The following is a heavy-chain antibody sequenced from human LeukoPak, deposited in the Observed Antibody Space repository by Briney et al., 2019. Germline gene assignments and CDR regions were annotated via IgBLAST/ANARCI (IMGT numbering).Heavy chain of an antibody. CDR1: GGSISSYY. CDR2: IYTSGST. Sequence: SETLSLTCAVSGGSISSYYWSWIRQPAGKGLEWIGRIYTSGSTNYNPSLKSRVTMSVDTSKNQFSLKLSSVTAADTAVYYCARARYSYGSYYYYGMDVWGQGTTVTVSS. D-gene: IGHD5-18*01. CDR3: ARARYSYGSYYYYGMDV. J-gene: IGHJ6*02. V-gene: IGHV4-4*07.